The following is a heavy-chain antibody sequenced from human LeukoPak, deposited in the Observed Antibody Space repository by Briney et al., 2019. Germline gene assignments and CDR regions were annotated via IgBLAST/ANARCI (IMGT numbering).Heavy chain of an antibody. V-gene: IGHV4-59*01. Sequence: SETLSLTCTVSGGSISSYYWSWIRQPPGKGLEWIGYTHYSGSTNYNPSLKSRVTISVDTSKNQFSLKLSSVTAADTAVYYCAREDCSSTSCLIDYWGQGTLVTVSS. J-gene: IGHJ4*02. CDR3: AREDCSSTSCLIDY. CDR1: GGSISSYY. CDR2: THYSGST. D-gene: IGHD2-2*01.